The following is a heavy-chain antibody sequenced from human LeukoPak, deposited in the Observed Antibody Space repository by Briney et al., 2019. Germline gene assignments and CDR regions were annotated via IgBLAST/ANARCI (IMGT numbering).Heavy chain of an antibody. Sequence: SETLSLTCTVSGGSISTYYWSWIRQSAGKGLEWIGRVYTSGSTNYNPSLKSRVTISVDTSKNQFSLKLSSVTAADTAVYYCARHLYSGYDRVFDYWGQGTLVTVSS. CDR2: VYTSGST. D-gene: IGHD5-12*01. J-gene: IGHJ4*02. V-gene: IGHV4-4*07. CDR1: GGSISTYY. CDR3: ARHLYSGYDRVFDY.